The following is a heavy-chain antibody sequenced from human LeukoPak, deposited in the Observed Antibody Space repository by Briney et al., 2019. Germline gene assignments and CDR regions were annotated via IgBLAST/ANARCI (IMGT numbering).Heavy chain of an antibody. V-gene: IGHV5-10-1*01. CDR2: IDPSDSYT. Sequence: GESLKISCKGSGYSFTSYWISRVRQMPGKGLEWMGRIDPSDSYTNYSPSFQGHVTISADKSISTAYLQWSSLKASDTAMYYCATTEGSGYDFDYWGQGTLVTVSS. J-gene: IGHJ4*02. CDR1: GYSFTSYW. D-gene: IGHD5-12*01. CDR3: ATTEGSGYDFDY.